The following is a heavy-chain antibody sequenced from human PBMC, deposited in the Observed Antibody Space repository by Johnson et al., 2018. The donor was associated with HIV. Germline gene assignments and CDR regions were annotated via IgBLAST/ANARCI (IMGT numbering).Heavy chain of an antibody. D-gene: IGHD2-21*01. V-gene: IGHV3-30*14. CDR2: ISYDVSNI. Sequence: QVQLVESGGGVVQPGRSLRLSCAASGFTLSDSALHWVRQAPGKGLEWVAVISYDVSNILYADSVKGRFIISRDNSKNTLYLQLGSLRDDDMAIYYCVRRQYVNIWQVAFDVWGQGATVTVSS. J-gene: IGHJ3*01. CDR1: GFTLSDSA. CDR3: VRRQYVNIWQVAFDV.